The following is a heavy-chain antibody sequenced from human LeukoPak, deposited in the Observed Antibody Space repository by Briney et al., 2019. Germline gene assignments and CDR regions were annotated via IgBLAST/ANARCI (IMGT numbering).Heavy chain of an antibody. J-gene: IGHJ4*01. CDR1: GFTFSSYE. CDR3: ARAGFYSGWYVVDF. Sequence: PGGSLRLSCAASGFTFSSYEMNWVRQAPGKGLEWVSYISSSGSTIYYADSVKGRFTISRDNAKNSLYLQMNSLRVDDTALYFCARAGFYSGWYVVDFWGHGTLVTVSS. D-gene: IGHD6-19*01. V-gene: IGHV3-48*03. CDR2: ISSSGSTI.